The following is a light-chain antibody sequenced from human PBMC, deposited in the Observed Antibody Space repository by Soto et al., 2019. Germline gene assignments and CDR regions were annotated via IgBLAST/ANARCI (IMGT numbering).Light chain of an antibody. Sequence: QSALTQPPSASGTPGQRVTISCSGSSSNIGSKYVYWYQQLPGTAPKLLIYRNDQRPSWVPDRFSGSKSGTSASLAISGLRSEDEADYYCAAWDGSLSGWVFGGGTKVTVL. CDR1: SSNIGSKY. V-gene: IGLV1-47*01. CDR3: AAWDGSLSGWV. J-gene: IGLJ3*02. CDR2: RND.